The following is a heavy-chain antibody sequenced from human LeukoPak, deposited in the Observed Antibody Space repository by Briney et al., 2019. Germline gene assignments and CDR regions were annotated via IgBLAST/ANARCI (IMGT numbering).Heavy chain of an antibody. J-gene: IGHJ4*02. D-gene: IGHD3-10*01. CDR2: IKQDGSEK. V-gene: IGHV3-7*01. CDR3: SREDYFGSGSPAY. Sequence: GGSLRLSCAASGFTFSTYWMSWVRQAPGKGLEWVANIKQDGSEKHYVDSVKGRFTISRDNTNNSLFLQMDSLGAEDTAFYYCSREDYFGSGSPAYWGQGTLVTVSS. CDR1: GFTFSTYW.